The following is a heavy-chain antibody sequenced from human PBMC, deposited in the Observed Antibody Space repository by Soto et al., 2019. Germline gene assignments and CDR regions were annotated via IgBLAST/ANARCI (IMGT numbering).Heavy chain of an antibody. Sequence: SETLSLTCTVSGGSISSGSYHWSWIRQHPGKGLEWIGNIYYSGSSYYNPSPKNTLYLQMNSLRAEDTAVYYCAKDREAVAGTVYFDYWGQGTLVTVSS. CDR2: IYYSGSS. CDR3: YFDY. V-gene: IGHV4-31*06. CDR1: GGSISSGSYH. J-gene: IGHJ4*02. D-gene: IGHD6-19*01.